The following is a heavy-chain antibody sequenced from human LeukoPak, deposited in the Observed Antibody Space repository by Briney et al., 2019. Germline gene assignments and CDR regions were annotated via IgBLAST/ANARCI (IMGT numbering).Heavy chain of an antibody. Sequence: PGGSLRLSCAASGFTFSSYGMHWVRQAPGKGLEWVAVISYDGSNKYYAGSVKGRFTIPRDNSKNTLYLQMNSLRAEDTAVYYCAKYSSSWYVDYWGQGTLVTVSS. CDR3: AKYSSSWYVDY. V-gene: IGHV3-30*18. CDR2: ISYDGSNK. D-gene: IGHD6-13*01. CDR1: GFTFSSYG. J-gene: IGHJ4*02.